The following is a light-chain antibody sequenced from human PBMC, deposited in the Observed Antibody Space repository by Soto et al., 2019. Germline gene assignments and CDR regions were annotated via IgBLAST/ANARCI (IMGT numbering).Light chain of an antibody. J-gene: IGKJ4*01. CDR3: LQDHSYPPT. Sequence: AIQMTQSPPSLSASVGDRVTITCRASQGIRYNLGWYQQRPGKAPKLLIYAAFSLQSGVPARFSGSGSDTDFTLTITSLQPEDFATYYCLQDHSYPPTFGGGTKVDIK. V-gene: IGKV1-6*01. CDR1: QGIRYN. CDR2: AAF.